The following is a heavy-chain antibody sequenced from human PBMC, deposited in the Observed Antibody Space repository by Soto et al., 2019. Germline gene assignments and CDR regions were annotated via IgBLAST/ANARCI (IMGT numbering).Heavy chain of an antibody. V-gene: IGHV4-39*01. CDR2: IYYSGST. CDR3: ARQRHFWSGYYQGYFDY. D-gene: IGHD3-3*02. J-gene: IGHJ4*02. CDR1: GGSISSSSYY. Sequence: SETLSLTCTVSGGSISSSSYYWGWIRQPPGKGLEWIGSIYYSGSTYYNPSLKSRVTISVDTSKNQFSLKLSSVTAADTAVYYCARQRHFWSGYYQGYFDYWGQGTLVTVSS.